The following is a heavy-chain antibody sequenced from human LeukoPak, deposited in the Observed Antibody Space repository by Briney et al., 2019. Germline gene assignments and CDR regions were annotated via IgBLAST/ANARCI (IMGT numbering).Heavy chain of an antibody. CDR2: IKGGGGDP. V-gene: IGHV3-23*01. CDR3: AKGGHDFNPFYW. D-gene: IGHD2-21*02. Sequence: HPGGSLRPPCAAPGSPFTPHAMGWSRQSPGKGLKWVSSIKGGGGDPFYADSVKGRVTISRDNSKNTLFLQLNSLRAEDSAVYYCAKGGHDFNPFYWWGQGTLVTVSS. J-gene: IGHJ4*02. CDR1: GSPFTPHA.